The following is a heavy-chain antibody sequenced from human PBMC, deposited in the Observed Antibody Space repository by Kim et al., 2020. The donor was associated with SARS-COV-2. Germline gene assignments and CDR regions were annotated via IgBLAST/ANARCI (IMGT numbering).Heavy chain of an antibody. D-gene: IGHD1-26*01. CDR1: GFTFDDYG. CDR2: INWNGGST. Sequence: GGSLRLSCAASGFTFDDYGMSWVRQAPGKGLEWVSGINWNGGSTGYADSVKGRFTISRDNAKNSLYLQMNSLRAEDTALYHCARVSKWELPTRYYYYYGMDVWGQGTTVTVSS. CDR3: ARVSKWELPTRYYYYYGMDV. J-gene: IGHJ6*02. V-gene: IGHV3-20*01.